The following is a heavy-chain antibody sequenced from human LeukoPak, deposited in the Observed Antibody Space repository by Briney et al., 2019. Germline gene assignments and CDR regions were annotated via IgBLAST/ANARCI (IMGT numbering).Heavy chain of an antibody. CDR3: TTGTSFIAVAGTNDY. D-gene: IGHD6-19*01. CDR1: GVTFGNAW. Sequence: GGSLRLSCAASGVTFGNAWMSWVRQAPGKGLEWVGRIKSKVDGGTTDYGAPVKGRFTISRDDSKNTLYLQMNSLKTEDTAMYYCTTGTSFIAVAGTNDYWGQGTLVTVSS. J-gene: IGHJ4*02. V-gene: IGHV3-15*01. CDR2: IKSKVDGGTT.